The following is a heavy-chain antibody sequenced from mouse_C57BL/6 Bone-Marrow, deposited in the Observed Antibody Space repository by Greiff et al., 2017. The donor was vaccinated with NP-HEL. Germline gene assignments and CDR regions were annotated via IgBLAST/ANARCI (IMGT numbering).Heavy chain of an antibody. CDR2: IDPETGGT. CDR1: GYTFTDYE. V-gene: IGHV1-15*01. Sequence: VQLQESGAELVRPGASVTLSCKASGYTFTDYEMHWVKQTPVHGLEWIGAIDPETGGTAYNQKFKGKAILTADKSSSTAYMELRSLTSEDSAVYYCTRRDDGYPFAYWGQGTLVTVSA. CDR3: TRRDDGYPFAY. D-gene: IGHD2-3*01. J-gene: IGHJ3*01.